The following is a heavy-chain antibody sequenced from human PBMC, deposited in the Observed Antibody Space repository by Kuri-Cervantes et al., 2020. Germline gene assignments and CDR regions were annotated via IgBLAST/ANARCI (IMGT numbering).Heavy chain of an antibody. D-gene: IGHD4-17*01. CDR2: ISGSSGYI. J-gene: IGHJ4*02. Sequence: GESLRISCAASGFTFRTYGIHWVRQAPGKGLEWVSSISGSSGYIYYADSLKGRFTISRDNAKNSLYLQINSLRAEDTAVYYCARDYFGDYYFDYWGQGTLVTVSS. V-gene: IGHV3-21*01. CDR1: GFTFRTYG. CDR3: ARDYFGDYYFDY.